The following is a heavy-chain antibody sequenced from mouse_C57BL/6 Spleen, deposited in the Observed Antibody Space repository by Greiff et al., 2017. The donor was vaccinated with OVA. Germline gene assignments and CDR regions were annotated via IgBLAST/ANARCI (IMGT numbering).Heavy chain of an antibody. CDR1: GFTFSSYA. CDR2: ISDGGSYT. V-gene: IGHV5-4*03. CDR3: ARGEGVYYAMDY. J-gene: IGHJ4*01. Sequence: EVKLMESGGGLVKPGGSLKLSCAASGFTFSSYAMSWVRQTPEKRLEWVATISDGGSYTYYPDNVKGRFTISRDNAKNNLYLQMSHLKSEDTAMYDCARGEGVYYAMDYWGQGTSVTVSS.